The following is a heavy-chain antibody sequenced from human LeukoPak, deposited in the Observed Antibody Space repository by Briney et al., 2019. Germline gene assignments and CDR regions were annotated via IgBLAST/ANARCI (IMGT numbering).Heavy chain of an antibody. Sequence: PGGSLRLSCAASGFIFSSYGMHWVRQAPGKGLEWVAFIRFDGSNKYYADSVKGRFTISRDNSKNTLYLQMNSLRAEDTAVYYCAKVGGIAAAGFEYWGQGTLVTVSS. J-gene: IGHJ4*02. V-gene: IGHV3-30*02. CDR2: IRFDGSNK. D-gene: IGHD6-13*01. CDR1: GFIFSSYG. CDR3: AKVGGIAAAGFEY.